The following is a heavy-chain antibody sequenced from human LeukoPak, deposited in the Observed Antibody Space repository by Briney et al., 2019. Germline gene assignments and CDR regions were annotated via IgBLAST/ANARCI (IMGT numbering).Heavy chain of an antibody. CDR3: ARVSSSGVYFFDY. Sequence: GRSLRLSCAASGFTFSTYSMSWVRHAPGKGLEWVSSISPTSYIYYADPVKGRFTIPRGNARNSLYLQMNSLRAEDTAVYYCARVSSSGVYFFDYRGQGALITVSS. V-gene: IGHV3-21*01. CDR1: GFTFSTYS. J-gene: IGHJ4*02. CDR2: ISPTSYI. D-gene: IGHD6-6*01.